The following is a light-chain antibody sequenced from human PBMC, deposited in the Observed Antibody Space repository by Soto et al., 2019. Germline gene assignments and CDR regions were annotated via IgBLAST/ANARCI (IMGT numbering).Light chain of an antibody. CDR3: ATWDDTLNGVV. V-gene: IGLV1-47*02. CDR2: SNN. CDR1: TSNIENNY. Sequence: QSVLTQPPSVSAAPGQTVTISCSGSTSNIENNYVSWYQQLPGTAPKLLIYSNNRRPSGVPDRFSASKSGTSASLAISGLLSEDEGDYYCATWDDTLNGVVFGGGTKLTVL. J-gene: IGLJ2*01.